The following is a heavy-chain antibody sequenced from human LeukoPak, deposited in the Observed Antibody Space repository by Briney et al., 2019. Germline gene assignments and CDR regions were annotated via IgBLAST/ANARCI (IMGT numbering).Heavy chain of an antibody. J-gene: IGHJ4*02. D-gene: IGHD2-15*01. Sequence: SETLSLTCTVSGGSISGFYWTWIRQPPGKGLDWIGYIYYSGSTNYNPSLKSRVTISVDTSKNQFSLKLSSVTAADTAVYYCARRSLRMGLDYWGQGTLVTVSS. CDR3: ARRSLRMGLDY. V-gene: IGHV4-59*08. CDR1: GGSISGFY. CDR2: IYYSGST.